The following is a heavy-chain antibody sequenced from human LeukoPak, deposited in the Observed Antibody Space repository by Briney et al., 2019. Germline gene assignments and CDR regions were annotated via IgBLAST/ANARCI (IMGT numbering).Heavy chain of an antibody. Sequence: PSETLSLTCTVSGGSISSSSYYWGWIRQPPGKGLEWIGSIYHSGSTYYNPSLKSRVTISVDTSKNQFSLKLSSVTAADTAVYYCARQKSGYDSPIDYWGQGTLVTVSS. CDR2: IYHSGST. D-gene: IGHD5-12*01. CDR1: GGSISSSSYY. V-gene: IGHV4-39*01. CDR3: ARQKSGYDSPIDY. J-gene: IGHJ4*02.